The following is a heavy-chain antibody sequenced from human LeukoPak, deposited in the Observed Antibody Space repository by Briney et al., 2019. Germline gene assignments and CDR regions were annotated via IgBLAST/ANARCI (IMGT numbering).Heavy chain of an antibody. V-gene: IGHV4-59*12. D-gene: IGHD3-10*01. J-gene: IGHJ6*03. CDR2: IYYSGST. CDR1: GGSISTYY. Sequence: NPSETLSLTCTVSGGSISTYYWSWIRQPPGKGLEWIGYIYYSGSTNYNPSLKRRATISVATSKKQYSLKLSSVTAAGTAVYYCARRPSTYYYGSGSYSYMDVWGKGTTVTISS. CDR3: ARRPSTYYYGSGSYSYMDV.